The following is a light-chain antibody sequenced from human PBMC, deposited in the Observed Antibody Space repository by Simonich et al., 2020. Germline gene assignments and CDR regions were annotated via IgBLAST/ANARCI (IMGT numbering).Light chain of an antibody. CDR1: SGYSNYK. V-gene: IGLV9-49*01. J-gene: IGLJ2*01. CDR2: VGTGGIVG. CDR3: GADHGSGSNFVV. Sequence: QPVLTQPPSASASLGASVTLTCTLSSGYSNYKVDWYQQRPGKGPRFVMRVGTGGIVGSKGDGIPDLFSVLGSGLNRYLTIKNIQEEDESDYHCGADHGSGSNFVVFGGGTKLTVL.